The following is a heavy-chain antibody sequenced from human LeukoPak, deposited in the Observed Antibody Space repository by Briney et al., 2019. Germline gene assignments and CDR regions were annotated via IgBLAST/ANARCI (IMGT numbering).Heavy chain of an antibody. CDR2: IIPIFGTA. CDR3: ARDVGYSYGPDYFDY. D-gene: IGHD5-18*01. V-gene: IGHV1-69*06. J-gene: IGHJ4*02. Sequence: GASVKVSCKASGCTFSSYAISWVRQAPGQGLEWMGGIIPIFGTANYAQKFQGRVTLTADKSTSTAYMELSSLRSEDTAVYYCARDVGYSYGPDYFDYWGQGTLVTVSS. CDR1: GCTFSSYA.